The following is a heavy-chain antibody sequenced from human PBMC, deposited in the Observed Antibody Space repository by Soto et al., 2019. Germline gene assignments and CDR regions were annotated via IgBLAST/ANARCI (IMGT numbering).Heavy chain of an antibody. D-gene: IGHD1-7*01. J-gene: IGHJ4*02. CDR2: ISYDGSNK. Sequence: GGSLRLSCAASGFTFSSYAMHWVRQAPGKGLEWVAVISYDGSNKYYADSVKGRFTISRDNSKNTLYLQMNSLRAEDTAVYYCARDRGELYYFDYWGQGTLVTVSS. CDR1: GFTFSSYA. V-gene: IGHV3-30-3*01. CDR3: ARDRGELYYFDY.